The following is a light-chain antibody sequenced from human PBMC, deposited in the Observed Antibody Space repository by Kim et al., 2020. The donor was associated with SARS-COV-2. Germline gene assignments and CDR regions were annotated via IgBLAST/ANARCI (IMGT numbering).Light chain of an antibody. CDR2: DAS. CDR3: QQRSSWSHT. Sequence: SFSPGERATPSCRASRSLSNYLAWYQQKPGQAPSLVIYDASNRATAIPPRFSGSGSGTDFTLTISSLEPEDFAVYYCQQRSSWSHTFGQGTKLEI. V-gene: IGKV3-11*01. J-gene: IGKJ2*01. CDR1: RSLSNY.